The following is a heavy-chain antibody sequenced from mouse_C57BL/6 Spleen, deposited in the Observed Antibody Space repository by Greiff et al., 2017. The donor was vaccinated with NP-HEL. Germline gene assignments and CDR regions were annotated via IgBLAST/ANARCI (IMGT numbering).Heavy chain of an antibody. Sequence: VQLQQPGAELVKPGASVKLSCKASGYTFTSYWIQWVKQRPGQGLEWIGEIDPSDSYTNYNQKFKGKATLTVDTSSSTAYMQLSSLTSEDSAVYYCARGGSSGYYAMDYWGQGTSVTVSS. CDR2: IDPSDSYT. CDR1: GYTFTSYW. V-gene: IGHV1-50*01. CDR3: ARGGSSGYYAMDY. J-gene: IGHJ4*01. D-gene: IGHD3-2*02.